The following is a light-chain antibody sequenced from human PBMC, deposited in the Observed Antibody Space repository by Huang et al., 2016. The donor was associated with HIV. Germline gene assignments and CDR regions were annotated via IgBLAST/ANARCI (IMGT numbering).Light chain of an antibody. CDR1: QSLSSN. Sequence: DIVMTQSPATLSVSPGERATLSCRASQSLSSNLAWYQQNPGQGPRLRIYGSSTRAPGGPARFSGSGSGKEFNLTISSLQSEDFAVYFCQQYNNWPPWTFGHGTKVEIK. CDR3: QQYNNWPPWT. V-gene: IGKV3-15*01. CDR2: GSS. J-gene: IGKJ1*01.